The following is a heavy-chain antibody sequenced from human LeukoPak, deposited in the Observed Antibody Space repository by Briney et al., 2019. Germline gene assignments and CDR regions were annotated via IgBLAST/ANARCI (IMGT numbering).Heavy chain of an antibody. Sequence: GASVKVSCKASGYTFTGYYMHWVRQAPGQGLEWMGWINPNSGGTNYAQKFRGRVTMTRDTSISTAYMELSRLRSDDTAVYYCAREGGGTGRWFDPWGQGTLVTVSS. J-gene: IGHJ5*02. CDR2: INPNSGGT. V-gene: IGHV1-2*02. CDR1: GYTFTGYY. D-gene: IGHD2-15*01. CDR3: AREGGGTGRWFDP.